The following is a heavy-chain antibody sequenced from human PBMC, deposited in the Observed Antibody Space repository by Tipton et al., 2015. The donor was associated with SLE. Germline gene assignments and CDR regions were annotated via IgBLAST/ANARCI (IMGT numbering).Heavy chain of an antibody. Sequence: SLRLSCVASGFTFSSYWIHWVRQAPGKGLVWVSRIENDGSSTRYADSVKGRPTISRDNAKNTVYLQMNSLRVEDTAVYYCARVLRGGLRYFDSWGQGTLVTVSS. V-gene: IGHV3-74*01. J-gene: IGHJ4*02. CDR1: GFTFSSYW. CDR2: IENDGSST. CDR3: ARVLRGGLRYFDS. D-gene: IGHD4-17*01.